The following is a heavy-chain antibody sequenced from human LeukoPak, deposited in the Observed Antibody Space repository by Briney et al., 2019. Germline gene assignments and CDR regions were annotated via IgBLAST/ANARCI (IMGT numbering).Heavy chain of an antibody. D-gene: IGHD3-16*01. Sequence: GGSLRLSCVVSGFTFNRSWMNWVRQPPGKGLEWVANMDPSGTQKRYVDSVTGRFTISKDNPGTSLYLEMNSLRADDTAIYYCAIWASDNYWGQGTLVTVSS. J-gene: IGHJ4*02. CDR3: AIWASDNY. CDR1: GFTFNRSW. CDR2: MDPSGTQK. V-gene: IGHV3-7*01.